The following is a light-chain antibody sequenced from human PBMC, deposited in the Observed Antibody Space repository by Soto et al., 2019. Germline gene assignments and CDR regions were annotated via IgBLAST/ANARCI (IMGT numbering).Light chain of an antibody. Sequence: AIRMTQSPSSLSASTRDRFTITCLASQGISSYLAWYQQKPGKAPKLLIYAASTLQSGVPSRFSGSGSGTDFTLTISCLQSEDFATYYCQQYYSYPRTFGQGTKVDIK. CDR1: QGISSY. V-gene: IGKV1-8*01. CDR3: QQYYSYPRT. CDR2: AAS. J-gene: IGKJ1*01.